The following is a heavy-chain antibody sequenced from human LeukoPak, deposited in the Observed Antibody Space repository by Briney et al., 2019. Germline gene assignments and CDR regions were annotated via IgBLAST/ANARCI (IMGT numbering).Heavy chain of an antibody. CDR2: FSYSGTT. Sequence: PSETLSLTCTVSGDSVSSDSHYWAWIRQPPGKGLEWIGSFSYSGTTYLNPSLKSRITVSVDTFTDQFSLKLNSMTAAGTAVYFCARGPLDKGGFDFWGQGTLVVVST. V-gene: IGHV4-39*07. CDR1: GDSVSSDSHY. CDR3: ARGPLDKGGFDF. J-gene: IGHJ4*02. D-gene: IGHD1-1*01.